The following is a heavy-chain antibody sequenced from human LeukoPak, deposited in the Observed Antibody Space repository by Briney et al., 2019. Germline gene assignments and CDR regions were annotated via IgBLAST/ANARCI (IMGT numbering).Heavy chain of an antibody. V-gene: IGHV4-34*01. D-gene: IGHD1-1*01. CDR1: GGSFSGYY. CDR2: INHSGST. J-gene: IGHJ3*02. CDR3: ASWTSDAFDI. Sequence: SETLSLTCAVYGGSFSGYYWSWIRQPPGKGLEWIGEINHSGSTNYNPSLKSRVTISVDTSKNQFSLKLSPVTAADTAVYYCASWTSDAFDIWGQGTMVTVSS.